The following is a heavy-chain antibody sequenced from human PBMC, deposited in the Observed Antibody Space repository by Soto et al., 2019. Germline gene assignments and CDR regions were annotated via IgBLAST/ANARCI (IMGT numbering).Heavy chain of an antibody. J-gene: IGHJ5*01. CDR1: GDSISTIDYF. V-gene: IGHV4-30-4*01. Sequence: SETLSPTCSVSGDSISTIDYFWAWIRQPPGQALEYIGYIYKTATTYYNPSFESRVAISLDTSKSQFSLNVTSVTAPDTAVYFCARGRYCLTGRCFPNWFDSWGPGTLVTVSS. CDR2: IYKTATT. CDR3: ARGRYCLTGRCFPNWFDS. D-gene: IGHD2-15*01.